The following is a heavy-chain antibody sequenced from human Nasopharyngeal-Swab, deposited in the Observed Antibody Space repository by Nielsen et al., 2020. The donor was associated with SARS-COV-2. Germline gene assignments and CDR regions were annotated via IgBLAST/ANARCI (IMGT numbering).Heavy chain of an antibody. CDR3: AKGGWYYDSSGNFFDY. J-gene: IGHJ4*02. D-gene: IGHD3-22*01. V-gene: IGHV3-30*02. CDR2: IWYDGSNK. CDR1: GFSFSTYG. Sequence: GESLKISCAASGFSFSTYGMHWVRQSPVKGLEWLTNIWYDGSNKYYADSVKGRFTISRDNSKNTLYLQMNSLRAEDTAVYYCAKGGWYYDSSGNFFDYWGQGTLVTVSS.